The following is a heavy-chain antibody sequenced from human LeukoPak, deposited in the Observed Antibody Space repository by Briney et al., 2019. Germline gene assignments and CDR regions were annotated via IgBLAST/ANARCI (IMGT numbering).Heavy chain of an antibody. Sequence: ASVKVSCKASGYTFTSYGISWVRQAPGQGLEWMGWISAYNGNTNYAQKLQGRVTMTTDTSTSTAYTELRSLRSDDTAVYYCARGDFWSGSYGMDVWGQGTTVTVSS. J-gene: IGHJ6*02. CDR2: ISAYNGNT. V-gene: IGHV1-18*01. D-gene: IGHD3-3*01. CDR1: GYTFTSYG. CDR3: ARGDFWSGSYGMDV.